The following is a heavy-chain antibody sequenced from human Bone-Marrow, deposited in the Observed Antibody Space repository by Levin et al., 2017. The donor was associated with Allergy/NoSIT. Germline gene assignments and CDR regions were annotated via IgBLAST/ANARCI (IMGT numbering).Heavy chain of an antibody. CDR2: MNPNNGNT. Sequence: GASVKVSCKASGYTLTSYNIHWVRQAPGQGLEWMGWMNPNNGNTGYAQRFQGRVTMTSDTSISTVYMELSSLRSEDTAVYYCARVLSYSYGSSGFPVHRHSFDYWGQGTLVTVSS. CDR3: ARVLSYSYGSSGFPVHRHSFDY. CDR1: GYTLTSYN. V-gene: IGHV1-8*01. D-gene: IGHD3-22*01. J-gene: IGHJ4*02.